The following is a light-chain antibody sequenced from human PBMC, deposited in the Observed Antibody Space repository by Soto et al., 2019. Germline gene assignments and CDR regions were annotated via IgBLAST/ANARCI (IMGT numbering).Light chain of an antibody. J-gene: IGLJ2*01. V-gene: IGLV2-14*01. CDR1: SSDVGGYNY. Sequence: QSALTQPASVSGSPGQSITISSTGTSSDVGGYNYVSWYLQHPGKAPKLMIHEVSNRPSGVSNRFSGSKSGNTASRTSSGLQAEYEADYYCRSYTSSSTYVVVGGGTTLTVL. CDR2: EVS. CDR3: RSYTSSSTYVV.